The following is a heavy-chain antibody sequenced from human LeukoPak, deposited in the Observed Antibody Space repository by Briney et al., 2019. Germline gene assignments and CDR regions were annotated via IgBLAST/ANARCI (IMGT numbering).Heavy chain of an antibody. CDR1: GGSFSGYY. V-gene: IGHV4-34*01. Sequence: SETLSLTCAVYGGSFSGYYWSWIRQPPGKGLEWIGEINHSGSTNYNPSLKSRVTISVDTSKNQFSLKLSSVTAADTAVYYCARWMTQWLVQYYDYWGQGTLVTVSS. J-gene: IGHJ4*02. CDR3: ARWMTQWLVQYYDY. D-gene: IGHD6-19*01. CDR2: INHSGST.